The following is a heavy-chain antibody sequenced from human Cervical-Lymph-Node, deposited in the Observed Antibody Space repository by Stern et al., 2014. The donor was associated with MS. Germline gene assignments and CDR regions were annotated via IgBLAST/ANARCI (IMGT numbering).Heavy chain of an antibody. CDR1: RDSFTHYW. CDR2: IFPVDSDT. J-gene: IGHJ4*02. CDR3: ARHHGRSPTPFDS. Sequence: VQLVQSGAEVKKPGESLKISCKASRDSFTHYWIGWVRQMPGQGLEWMGIIFPVDSDTKSSPSSEGQVTFSVDRSTSTASLQWSSLKASDTAIYYCARHHGRSPTPFDSWGQGTRVTVSS. D-gene: IGHD5-24*01. V-gene: IGHV5-51*01.